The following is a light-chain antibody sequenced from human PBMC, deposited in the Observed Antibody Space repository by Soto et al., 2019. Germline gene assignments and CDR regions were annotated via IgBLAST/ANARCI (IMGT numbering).Light chain of an antibody. V-gene: IGKV3D-20*02. CDR3: QQRSNWPIT. Sequence: IVLTQSPGTLSLSPGERSTLSCMASQSVSSSYLAWYLQKPGQAPRLLIYGASARATGIPARFSGSGSGTDFTLTISSLEPGDFAVYYCQQRSNWPITFGQGTRLEIK. CDR1: QSVSSSY. J-gene: IGKJ5*01. CDR2: GAS.